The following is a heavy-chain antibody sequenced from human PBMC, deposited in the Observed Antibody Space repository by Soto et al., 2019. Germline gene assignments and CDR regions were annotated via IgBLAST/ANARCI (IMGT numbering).Heavy chain of an antibody. Sequence: GGSLRLSCAASGFTVSSNYMSWVRQAPGKGLEWVSVIYSGGSIYYADSVKGRFTISRDNAKNSLYLQMNSLRAEDTAVYYCARDPDYGLNWFDPWGQGTLVTVSS. CDR3: ARDPDYGLNWFDP. CDR1: GFTVSSNY. D-gene: IGHD4-17*01. J-gene: IGHJ5*02. CDR2: IYSGGSI. V-gene: IGHV3-53*01.